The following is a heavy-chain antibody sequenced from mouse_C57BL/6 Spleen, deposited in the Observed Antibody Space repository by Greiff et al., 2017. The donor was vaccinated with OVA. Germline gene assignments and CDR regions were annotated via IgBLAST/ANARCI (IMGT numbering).Heavy chain of an antibody. CDR2: IDPSDSYT. V-gene: IGHV1-50*01. Sequence: QVQLQQSGAELVKPGASVKLSCKASGYTFTSYWMQWVKQRPGQGLEWIGEIDPSDSYTNYNQKFKGKATLTVAKSSSTAYMQLSSLTSEDSAVYDCARLGYYSDYWGQGTTLTVSS. J-gene: IGHJ2*01. D-gene: IGHD2-12*01. CDR1: GYTFTSYW. CDR3: ARLGYYSDY.